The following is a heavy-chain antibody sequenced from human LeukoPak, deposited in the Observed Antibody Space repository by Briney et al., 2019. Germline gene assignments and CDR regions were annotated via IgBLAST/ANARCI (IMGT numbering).Heavy chain of an antibody. D-gene: IGHD6-19*01. CDR2: IYYSGST. CDR1: GGSISSYY. CDR3: ARKGSGWYKLDY. J-gene: IGHJ4*02. V-gene: IGHV4-59*01. Sequence: SETLSLTCTVSGGSISSYYWSWIRQPPGKGLEWIGYIYYSGSTNYNPSLKSRVTISVDTSKNQFSLKLSSVTAADTAVYYCARKGSGWYKLDYWGQGTLVTVS.